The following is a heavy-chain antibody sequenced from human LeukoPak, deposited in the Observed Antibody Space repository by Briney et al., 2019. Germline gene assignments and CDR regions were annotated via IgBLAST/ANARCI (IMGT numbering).Heavy chain of an antibody. CDR3: ARLRYYDILAGPETIFLHQYYFDY. CDR1: GGSISSGGYY. Sequence: LSLTCTVSGGSISSGGYYWSWIRQAPGKGLEWVSYISSSGSTIYYADSVKGRFTISRDNAKNSLYLQMNSLRAEDTAVYYCARLRYYDILAGPETIFLHQYYFDYWGQGTLVTVSS. D-gene: IGHD3-9*01. CDR2: ISSSGSTI. J-gene: IGHJ4*02. V-gene: IGHV3-11*01.